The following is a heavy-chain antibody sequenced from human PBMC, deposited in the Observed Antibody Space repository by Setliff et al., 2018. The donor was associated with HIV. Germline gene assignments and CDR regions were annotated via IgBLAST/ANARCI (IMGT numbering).Heavy chain of an antibody. J-gene: IGHJ4*02. CDR1: GDSISTYC. CDR2: IYTSGST. Sequence: LSLTCTVSGDSISTYCWIWIRQPPGKGLEWIGNIYTSGSTNYNPSLKSRVTISVDTSKNQFSLELTSLIAADTAVYYCAREECTSWPRVHYWGQGALVTVSS. V-gene: IGHV4-4*09. D-gene: IGHD6-13*01. CDR3: AREECTSWPRVHY.